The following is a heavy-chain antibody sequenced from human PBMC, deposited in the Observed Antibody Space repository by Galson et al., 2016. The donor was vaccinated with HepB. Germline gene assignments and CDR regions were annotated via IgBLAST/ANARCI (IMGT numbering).Heavy chain of an antibody. J-gene: IGHJ2*01. CDR2: IYPGDSDT. CDR1: GSSYDNYW. CDR3: ARPSTGHSSPIDV. D-gene: IGHD6-13*01. Sequence: QSGAEVTKPGESLKISCKSSGSSYDNYWIAWVRQMPGKGLEWMGIIYPGDSDTRYSPAFQGQVTISVDKSITTAYLQWDSLKASDTATYYCARPSTGHSSPIDVWGRGTLVIVSS. V-gene: IGHV5-51*01.